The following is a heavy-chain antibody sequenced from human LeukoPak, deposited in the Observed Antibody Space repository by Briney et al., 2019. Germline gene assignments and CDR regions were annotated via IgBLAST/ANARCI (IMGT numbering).Heavy chain of an antibody. CDR1: GGSVSSGSYY. D-gene: IGHD6-6*01. CDR2: IYYSGST. CDR3: ARTSIADPL. J-gene: IGHJ4*02. V-gene: IGHV4-61*01. Sequence: SETLSLTCTVSGGSVSSGSYYWSWIRQPPGKGLEWIGYIYYSGSTNYNPSLKSRVTISVDTSKNQFSLKLSSVTAADTAVYYCARTSIADPLWGQGVLVTVSS.